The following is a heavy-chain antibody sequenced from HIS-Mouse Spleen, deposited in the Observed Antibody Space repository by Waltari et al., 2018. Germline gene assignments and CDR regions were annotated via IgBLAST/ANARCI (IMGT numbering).Heavy chain of an antibody. J-gene: IGHJ4*02. CDR3: ARIAEGYSSGWYAFDY. V-gene: IGHV2-70*15. D-gene: IGHD6-19*01. Sequence: QVTFRESGPALVKPTQTLTLTCTFSGFSLSTSRLCVRWIRQPPGKALEWLARIDWDDDKYYSTSLKTRLTISKDTSKNQVVLTMTNMDPVDTATYYCARIAEGYSSGWYAFDYWGQGTLVTVSS. CDR1: GFSLSTSRLC. CDR2: IDWDDDK.